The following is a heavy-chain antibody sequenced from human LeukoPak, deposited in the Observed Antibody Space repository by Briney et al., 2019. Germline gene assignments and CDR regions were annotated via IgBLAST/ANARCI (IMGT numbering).Heavy chain of an antibody. D-gene: IGHD3-22*01. CDR2: ISGSGRNT. J-gene: IGHJ5*02. CDR3: AKAVYYYDSSGEDWFDP. Sequence: GGSLRLSCAASGFTFSNSAMSWVRQAPGKGLEWVSTISGSGRNTYYRDSVKGRFTISRDNSNNTLYLQMNSLRAEDTAVYYCAKAVYYYDSSGEDWFDPWGQGTLVTVSS. V-gene: IGHV3-23*01. CDR1: GFTFSNSA.